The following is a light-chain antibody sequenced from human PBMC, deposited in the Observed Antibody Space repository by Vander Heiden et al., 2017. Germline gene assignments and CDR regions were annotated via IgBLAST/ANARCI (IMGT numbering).Light chain of an antibody. CDR1: KLGDKF. CDR2: QDN. CDR3: QAWDSSTVL. Sequence: SYALTQPPSVSVSPGQTARISCSGDKLGDKFPCWYQQKPGQSPVLVIYQDNKRPSGIPERFSGSNSGNTATLTISGTQAMDEADYYCQAWDSSTVLFGGGTKLTVL. J-gene: IGLJ2*01. V-gene: IGLV3-1*01.